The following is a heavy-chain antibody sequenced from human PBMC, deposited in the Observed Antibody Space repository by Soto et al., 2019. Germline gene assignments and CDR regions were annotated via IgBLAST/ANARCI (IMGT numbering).Heavy chain of an antibody. CDR1: GYTFTDFY. V-gene: IGHV1-46*01. J-gene: IGHJ4*02. CDR2: INPSDGST. Sequence: HVQLVQSGAELKPPGASVKVSCKASGYTFTDFYIHWVRQAPGQGLEWMAVINPSDGSTTYAQSFQGRVIVTSDTSTNTIYMDLSSLTCGDTAVYYCARADREYWGQGTLVTVSS. CDR3: ARADREY.